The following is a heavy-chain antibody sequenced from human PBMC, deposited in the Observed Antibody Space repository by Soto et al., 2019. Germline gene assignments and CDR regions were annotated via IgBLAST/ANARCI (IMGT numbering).Heavy chain of an antibody. CDR3: ASRHSSPYFDY. CDR2: IYYSGST. V-gene: IGHV4-59*08. CDR1: GCAISSYY. J-gene: IGHJ4*02. D-gene: IGHD6-13*01. Sequence: SDALSLTYSVSGCAISSYYWSWIRQPPGKGLEWIGYIYYSGSTYYNPSLKSRVTISVDTSKNQFSLKLNSVTAADTAVYYCASRHSSPYFDYWGQGTLVTVS.